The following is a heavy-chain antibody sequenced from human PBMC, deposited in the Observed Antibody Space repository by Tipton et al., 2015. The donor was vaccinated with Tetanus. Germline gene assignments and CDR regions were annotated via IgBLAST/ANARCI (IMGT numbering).Heavy chain of an antibody. CDR1: GGSISSDGAY. V-gene: IGHV4-61*08. D-gene: IGHD2-2*01. Sequence: TLSLTCTVSGGSISSDGAYWSWIRQPPGKGLEWIGYVYYTGSTDYNPSLKSRVTISVDTSKSQFSLRLTSVTAADTAVYYCARRSYCSSSRCFDAFDLWGQGTMVTVSS. J-gene: IGHJ3*01. CDR2: VYYTGST. CDR3: ARRSYCSSSRCFDAFDL.